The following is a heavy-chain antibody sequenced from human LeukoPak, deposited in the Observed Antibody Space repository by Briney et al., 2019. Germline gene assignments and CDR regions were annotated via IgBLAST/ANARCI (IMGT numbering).Heavy chain of an antibody. CDR3: ARAGGQYCSSTSCRGDY. J-gene: IGHJ4*02. D-gene: IGHD2-2*01. CDR2: INPSGGST. V-gene: IGHV1-46*01. Sequence: ASVKVSCKASGYTFTSYYMHWVRQAPAQGLEWMGIINPSGGSTSYAQKFQGRVTMTRDTSTSTVYMELSRLRSEDTAVYYCARAGGQYCSSTSCRGDYWGQGTLVAVSS. CDR1: GYTFTSYY.